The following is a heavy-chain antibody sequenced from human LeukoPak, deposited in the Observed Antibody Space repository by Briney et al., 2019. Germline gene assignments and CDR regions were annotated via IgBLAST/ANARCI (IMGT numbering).Heavy chain of an antibody. V-gene: IGHV1-18*01. Sequence: ASVKVSCKASGYTFTSYGISWVRQAPGQGLEWMGWISAYNGNTNYAQKLQGRVTMTTDTSTSTAYMELRSLGSDDTAVYYCARDGPNPPQIVVVITGFDPWGQGTLVTVSS. CDR3: ARDGPNPPQIVVVITGFDP. CDR2: ISAYNGNT. D-gene: IGHD3-22*01. CDR1: GYTFTSYG. J-gene: IGHJ5*02.